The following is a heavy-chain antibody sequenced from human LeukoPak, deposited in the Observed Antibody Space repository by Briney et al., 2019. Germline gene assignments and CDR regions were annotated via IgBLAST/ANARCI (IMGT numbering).Heavy chain of an antibody. CDR1: GFTFDDYA. CDR3: AKGGAARAYFDY. J-gene: IGHJ4*02. Sequence: PGRSLRLSCAASGFTFDDYAMHWVRQAPGKGLEWVSGISWNSGSIGYADSVKGRFTISRDNAKNSLYLQMNSLRAEDMALYYCAKGGAARAYFDYWGQGTLVTVSS. D-gene: IGHD6-6*01. V-gene: IGHV3-9*03. CDR2: ISWNSGSI.